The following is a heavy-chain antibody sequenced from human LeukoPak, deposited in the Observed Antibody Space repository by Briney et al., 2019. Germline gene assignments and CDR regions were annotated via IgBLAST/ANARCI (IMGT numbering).Heavy chain of an antibody. Sequence: GRSLRLSCASSGFTFRPYAMSWVRQAPGKGLEWVSGISASGDTTYYADSVKGRFTISRDNSENTIYLQLKTLRAEDTAVYFCAKEALQSLRYRYISNFDCWGQGTLVTVSS. D-gene: IGHD5-18*01. CDR1: GFTFRPYA. V-gene: IGHV3-23*01. J-gene: IGHJ4*02. CDR2: ISASGDTT. CDR3: AKEALQSLRYRYISNFDC.